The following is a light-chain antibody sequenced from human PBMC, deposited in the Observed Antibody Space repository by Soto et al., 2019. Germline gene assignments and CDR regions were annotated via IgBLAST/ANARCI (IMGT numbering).Light chain of an antibody. J-gene: IGKJ1*01. CDR3: QQYNNWSWT. V-gene: IGKV3-15*01. CDR1: QSVSNN. Sequence: EILMTQSPGTLSVSPGERATLSCRASQSVSNNLAWYQQKPGQAPRLLIFAASTRATGVPARFSGSGSGTEFTLTISSLQSEDFAVYSFQQYNNWSWTFGQGTKVEIK. CDR2: AAS.